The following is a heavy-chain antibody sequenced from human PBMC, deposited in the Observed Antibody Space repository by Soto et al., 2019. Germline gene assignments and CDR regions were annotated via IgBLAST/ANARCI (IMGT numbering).Heavy chain of an antibody. D-gene: IGHD1-26*01. CDR1: GFTFSTYA. CDR3: ARGSELGTRYNCFDP. V-gene: IGHV3-30-3*01. J-gene: IGHJ5*02. Sequence: LRLSCAASGFTFSTYAMHWVRQAPGKGLEWVAVISYDGSITYYADSVKGRFTISRDNSKNALSLQMDSLTAEDMAVYYCARGSELGTRYNCFDPWGQGTLVTVSS. CDR2: ISYDGSIT.